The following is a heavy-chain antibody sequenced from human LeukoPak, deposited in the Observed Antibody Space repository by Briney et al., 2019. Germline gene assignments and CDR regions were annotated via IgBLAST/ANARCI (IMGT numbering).Heavy chain of an antibody. Sequence: PGGSLRLSCAASGFTFSSYAMHWVRQAPGKGLDGLAVISYDGSNKYYADSVKGRFTLSRDVSRNTVYLQLNNLRVEDTAIYYCARASWISTADADCWGQGTQVTVSS. D-gene: IGHD2-2*03. CDR2: ISYDGSNK. J-gene: IGHJ4*02. CDR3: ARASWISTADADC. CDR1: GFTFSSYA. V-gene: IGHV3-30*07.